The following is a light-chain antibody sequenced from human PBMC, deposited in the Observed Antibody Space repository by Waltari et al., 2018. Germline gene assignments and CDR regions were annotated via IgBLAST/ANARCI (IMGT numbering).Light chain of an antibody. Sequence: TVRASQSISSYLNWYQQKPGKAPKLLIYAASSLQSGVPSRFSGSGSGTDFTLTINSLQPEDFATYYCHQSYSTPRTFGQGTKVEIK. CDR2: AAS. CDR3: HQSYSTPRT. J-gene: IGKJ1*01. CDR1: QSISSY. V-gene: IGKV1-39*01.